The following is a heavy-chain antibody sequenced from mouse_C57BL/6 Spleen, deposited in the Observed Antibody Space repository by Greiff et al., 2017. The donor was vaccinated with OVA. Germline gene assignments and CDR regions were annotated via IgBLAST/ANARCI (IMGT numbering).Heavy chain of an antibody. D-gene: IGHD1-1*01. V-gene: IGHV5-9*01. CDR1: GFTFSSYT. CDR2: ISGGGGNT. J-gene: IGHJ2*01. CDR3: ARHPFITTVVAPFDY. Sequence: EVQVVESGGGLVKPGGSLKLSCAASGFTFSSYTMSWVRQTPEKRLEWVAPISGGGGNTYYPDSVKGRFTIYRDNAKNTLYLQMSSLRSEDTALYYCARHPFITTVVAPFDYWGQGTTLTVSS.